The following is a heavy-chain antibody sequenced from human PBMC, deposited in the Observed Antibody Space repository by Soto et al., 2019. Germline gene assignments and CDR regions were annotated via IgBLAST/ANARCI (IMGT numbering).Heavy chain of an antibody. D-gene: IGHD4-17*01. J-gene: IGHJ5*02. CDR2: IYHSGST. V-gene: IGHV4-4*02. CDR3: ARDVTTVTTSKTKNWFEP. CDR1: GGSISSSNW. Sequence: SETLSLTCAVSGGSISSSNWWSWVRQPPGKGLEWIGEIYHSGSTNYNPSLKSRVTISVDKSKNQFSLKLSSVTAADTAVYYCARDVTTVTTSKTKNWFEPWGQGTLVTVSS.